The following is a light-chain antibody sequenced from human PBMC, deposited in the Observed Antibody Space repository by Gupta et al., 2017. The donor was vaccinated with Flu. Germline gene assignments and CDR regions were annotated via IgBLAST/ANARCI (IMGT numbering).Light chain of an antibody. CDR1: TSDIGKYKV. Sequence: SALPQPASVSGTPAPSPTISCTGTTSDIGKYKVVSWYQQHPGKAPQLLIYEESKRPSGGANRFSGSKSGSTAALTISGLQAEEGADYFCCSFAGGPSFVLFGGGTKLTVL. CDR2: EES. V-gene: IGLV2-23*01. CDR3: CSFAGGPSFVL. J-gene: IGLJ3*02.